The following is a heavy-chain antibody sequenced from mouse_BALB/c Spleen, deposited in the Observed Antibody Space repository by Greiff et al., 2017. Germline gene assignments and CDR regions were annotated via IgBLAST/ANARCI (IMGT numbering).Heavy chain of an antibody. V-gene: IGHV2-9*02. D-gene: IGHD2-4*01. CDR3: ARDYDYDRFAY. CDR2: IWAGGST. CDR1: GFSLTSYG. Sequence: VQLQESGPGLVAPSQSLSITCTVSGFSLTSYGVHWVRQPPGKGLEWLGVIWAGGSTNYNSALMSRLSISKDNSKSQVFLKMNSLQTDDTAMYYCARDYDYDRFAYWGQGTLVTVSA. J-gene: IGHJ3*01.